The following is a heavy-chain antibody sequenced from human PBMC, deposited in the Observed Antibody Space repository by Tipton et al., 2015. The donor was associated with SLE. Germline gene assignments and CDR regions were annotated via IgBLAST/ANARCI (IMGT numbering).Heavy chain of an antibody. CDR2: IYYSGST. D-gene: IGHD6-13*01. J-gene: IGHJ5*02. CDR1: GGSISSSSYY. CDR3: ATTYSSSPDP. Sequence: LRLSCTVSGGSISSSSYYWGWIRQPPGKGLGWIGSIYYSGSTYYNPSLKSRVTISVDASKNQFSLKLSSVTAADTAVYYCATTYSSSPDPWGQGTLVTVSS. V-gene: IGHV4-39*01.